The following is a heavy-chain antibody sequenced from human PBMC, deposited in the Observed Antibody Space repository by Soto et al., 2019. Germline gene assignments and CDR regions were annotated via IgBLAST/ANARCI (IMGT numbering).Heavy chain of an antibody. D-gene: IGHD3-10*01. Sequence: GASVKVSCKASGYTFNTYNMYWVRQAPGQGLEWMGWISPNNGNTNYAQKLQGRVTMTTDTSTSTAYMELRSLRSDDTAVYYCAQITMVRGVIYWFDPWGQGTLVTVSS. CDR3: AQITMVRGVIYWFDP. CDR2: ISPNNGNT. V-gene: IGHV1-18*04. CDR1: GYTFNTYN. J-gene: IGHJ5*02.